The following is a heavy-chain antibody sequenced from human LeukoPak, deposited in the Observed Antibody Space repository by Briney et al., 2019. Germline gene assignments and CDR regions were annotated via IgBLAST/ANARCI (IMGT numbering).Heavy chain of an antibody. Sequence: ASVKVSCKASGGTFSSYAISWVRQAPGQGLGWMGWISAYNGNTNYAQKLQGRVTMTTDTSTSTAYMELRSLRSDDTAVYYCAREGVDGYNHYFDYWGQGTLVTVSS. CDR3: AREGVDGYNHYFDY. V-gene: IGHV1-18*01. CDR2: ISAYNGNT. CDR1: GGTFSSYA. D-gene: IGHD5-24*01. J-gene: IGHJ4*02.